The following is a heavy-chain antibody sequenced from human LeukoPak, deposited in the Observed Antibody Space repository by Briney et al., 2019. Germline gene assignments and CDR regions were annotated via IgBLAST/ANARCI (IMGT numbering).Heavy chain of an antibody. D-gene: IGHD3-10*01. CDR1: GFTFSSYE. CDR2: ISSSGSTI. CDR3: ARDILDYGSGDYYMDV. V-gene: IGHV3-48*03. Sequence: GGSLRLSCAASGFTFSSYEMNWVRQAPGKGLEWVSYISSSGSTIYYADSVKGRFTISRDNAKNSLYLQMNSLRAEDTAVYYCARDILDYGSGDYYMDVWGKGTTVTISS. J-gene: IGHJ6*03.